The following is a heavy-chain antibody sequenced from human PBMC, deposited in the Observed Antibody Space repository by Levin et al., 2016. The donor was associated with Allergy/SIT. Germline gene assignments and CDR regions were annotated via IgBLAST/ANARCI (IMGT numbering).Heavy chain of an antibody. CDR1: GGSFSSPNW. CDR2: IYTSGTT. J-gene: IGHJ5*02. Sequence: SETLSLTCAVSGGSFSSPNWWSWIRQPAGKALEWIGRIYTSGTTNYNPSLKSRVTISVDTSKNQFSLKLSSVTAADTAVYYCARQTGATLGQGTLVTVSS. V-gene: IGHV4-61*02. CDR3: ARQTGAT.